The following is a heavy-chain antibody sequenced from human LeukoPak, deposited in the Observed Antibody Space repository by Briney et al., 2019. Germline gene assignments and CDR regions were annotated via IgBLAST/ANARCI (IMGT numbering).Heavy chain of an antibody. CDR3: ARGRVAATGGIDY. D-gene: IGHD2-15*01. CDR2: IKQDGSEK. V-gene: IGHV3-7*01. J-gene: IGHJ4*02. Sequence: GGSLRLSCAASGSTFTSYWMTWVRQAPGKGLEWVANIKQDGSEKYYVDSVKGRFTISRDNAKNSLYLQMNSLRAEDTAVYYCARGRVAATGGIDYWGQGTLVIVSS. CDR1: GSTFTSYW.